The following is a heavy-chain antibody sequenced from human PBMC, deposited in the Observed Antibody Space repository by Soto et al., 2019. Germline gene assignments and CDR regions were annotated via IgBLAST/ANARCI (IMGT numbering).Heavy chain of an antibody. V-gene: IGHV3-23*01. CDR2: ISGSGGST. CDR1: GFTFSSYA. Sequence: GGSLRLSCAASGFTFSSYAMSWVRQAPGKGLEWVSAISGSGGSTYYADSVKGRFTVSRDNSKNTLYLQMNSLRAEDTAVYYCAKCPYGSTSCYSWFDPWGQGTLVTVSS. D-gene: IGHD2-2*01. J-gene: IGHJ5*02. CDR3: AKCPYGSTSCYSWFDP.